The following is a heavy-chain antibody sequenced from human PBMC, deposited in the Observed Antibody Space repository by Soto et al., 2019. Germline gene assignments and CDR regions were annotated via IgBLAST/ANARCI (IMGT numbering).Heavy chain of an antibody. D-gene: IGHD7-27*01. Sequence: XRGKVSFKGTAYSCTSYYLHWVRQAPGQGLEWMGIINPSGGSTSYAQKFQGRVTMTRDTSTSTVYMELSSLRSEDTAVYYCARDPQLGMGFDYWGQGTLVTVSS. CDR2: INPSGGST. CDR3: ARDPQLGMGFDY. CDR1: AYSCTSYY. V-gene: IGHV1-46*01. J-gene: IGHJ4*02.